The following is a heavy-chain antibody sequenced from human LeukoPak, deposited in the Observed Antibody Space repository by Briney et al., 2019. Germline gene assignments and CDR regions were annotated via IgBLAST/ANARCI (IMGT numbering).Heavy chain of an antibody. Sequence: GGSLRLSCAASGFTFSSYSMNWVRQAPGKGLEWVSSIVTVRRNYIYYADSVKGRFTIPRDNAENSLYLQMNSLRAEDAAVYYCARVAPYDILTGYPDFDYWGQGTLVTVSS. J-gene: IGHJ4*02. D-gene: IGHD3-9*01. CDR1: GFTFSSYS. CDR2: IVTVRRNYI. V-gene: IGHV3-21*01. CDR3: ARVAPYDILTGYPDFDY.